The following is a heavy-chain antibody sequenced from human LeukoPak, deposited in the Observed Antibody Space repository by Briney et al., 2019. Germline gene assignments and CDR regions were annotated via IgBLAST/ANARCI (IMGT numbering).Heavy chain of an antibody. CDR1: GFTFSSCW. J-gene: IGHJ3*02. V-gene: IGHV3-74*01. CDR2: INSDGSST. CDR3: ARVGDGYKNDAFDI. D-gene: IGHD5-24*01. Sequence: GGSLRLSCAASGFTFSSCWMHWVRQVPGKGLVWVSRINSDGSSTNYADSVKGRFTISRDNAKNMLYLQMNSLRAEDTALYYCARVGDGYKNDAFDIWGQGTMVTVSS.